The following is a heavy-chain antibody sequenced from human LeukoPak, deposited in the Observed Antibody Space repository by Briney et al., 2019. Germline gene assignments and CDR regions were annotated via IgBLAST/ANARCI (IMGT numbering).Heavy chain of an antibody. J-gene: IGHJ4*02. D-gene: IGHD3-10*01. CDR3: ARDQYYYGSGSYGLDY. Sequence: SETLSLTCTVSGGSISTYYWNWIRQPPGKGLEWIGYIYYSGTTNYNPSLKSRVSMSVDTSKNQFSLKLSSVTAADTAVYYCARDQYYYGSGSYGLDYWGQGTLVTVSS. CDR1: GGSISTYY. CDR2: IYYSGTT. V-gene: IGHV4-59*01.